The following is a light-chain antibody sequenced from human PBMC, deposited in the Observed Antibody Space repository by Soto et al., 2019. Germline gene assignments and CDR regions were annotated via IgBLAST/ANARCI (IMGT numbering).Light chain of an antibody. J-gene: IGKJ1*01. CDR3: QQYNSWPRT. V-gene: IGKV3-15*01. CDR1: QTVGSN. Sequence: IFMTPYLASLSVAPGERITMSGSASQTVGSNLAWYQQKPGQAPRLLIYTTSSRATGVPAKFSGSGSGTEFTLTIDSMQSEDFVLYYCQQYNSWPRTFGQGTKVDIK. CDR2: TTS.